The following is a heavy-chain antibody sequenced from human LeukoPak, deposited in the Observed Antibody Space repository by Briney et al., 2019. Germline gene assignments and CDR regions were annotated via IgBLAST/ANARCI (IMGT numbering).Heavy chain of an antibody. CDR2: MNPKTGNT. CDR1: GYTFTNFD. V-gene: IGHV1-8*01. CDR3: VRIYYSNAFDI. J-gene: IGHJ3*02. D-gene: IGHD4-11*01. Sequence: ASVKVPCTASGYTFTNFDINWVRQATGQGLEWMGWMNPKTGNTGSAQKFQGRVTITGNTSISTAYMELSSLRSEDTAVYYCVRIYYSNAFDIWGQGTMVTVSS.